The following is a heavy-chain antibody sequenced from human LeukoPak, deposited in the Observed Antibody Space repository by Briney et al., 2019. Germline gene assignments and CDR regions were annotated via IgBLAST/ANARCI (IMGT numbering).Heavy chain of an antibody. Sequence: PGGSLRLSCAASGFTFSDYYISWFRQAPGKGLEWVSYISSSSSYTNYADSVKGRFTISRDNAKNSLYLQMTRLKAEDTAVYCCARRFWYAFDIWGQGTMVTVSS. V-gene: IGHV3-11*03. CDR3: ARRFWYAFDI. J-gene: IGHJ3*02. CDR2: ISSSSSYT. CDR1: GFTFSDYY. D-gene: IGHD3-3*01.